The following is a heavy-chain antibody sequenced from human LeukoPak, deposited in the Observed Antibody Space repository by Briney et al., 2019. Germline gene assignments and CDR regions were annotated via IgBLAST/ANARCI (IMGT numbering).Heavy chain of an antibody. Sequence: PSETLSLTCTVSGGSISSSSYYWGWIRQPPGKGLEWIGSIYYSGSTYYNPSLKSRVTISVDTSKNQFSLKLSSVTAADTAVYYCARIDSSGYYSLYFDYWGQGTLVTVSS. V-gene: IGHV4-39*01. D-gene: IGHD3-22*01. CDR2: IYYSGST. J-gene: IGHJ4*02. CDR1: GGSISSSSYY. CDR3: ARIDSSGYYSLYFDY.